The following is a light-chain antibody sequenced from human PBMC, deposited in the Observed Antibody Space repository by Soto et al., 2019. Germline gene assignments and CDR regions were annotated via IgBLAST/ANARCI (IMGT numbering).Light chain of an antibody. CDR3: MQATHWPWT. CDR1: QSLVSSNGNTF. CDR2: KVS. V-gene: IGKV2-30*01. Sequence: DVVMTQSPLSLPVTLGQPASISCRSSQSLVSSNGNTFLIWCQQRPGQSPRRLIYKVSNRDSAVPDRFTGSGSGTDFTLEISRVEAEAVGVYYCMQATHWPWTFGQGTKVEIK. J-gene: IGKJ1*01.